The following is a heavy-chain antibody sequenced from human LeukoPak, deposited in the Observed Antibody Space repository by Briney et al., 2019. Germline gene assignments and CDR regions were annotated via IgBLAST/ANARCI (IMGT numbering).Heavy chain of an antibody. Sequence: PSETLSLTCTVSGGSLSSYYWSWTRQPPGKGLEWIGYIYSSGSTNYNPSLKSRVTLSLDTSRNQFSLKLTSVTAADTAVYYCARDVYCGGDCSYFDSWGQGTLVTVSS. CDR2: IYSSGST. J-gene: IGHJ4*02. CDR3: ARDVYCGGDCSYFDS. CDR1: GGSLSSYY. V-gene: IGHV4-59*01. D-gene: IGHD2-21*02.